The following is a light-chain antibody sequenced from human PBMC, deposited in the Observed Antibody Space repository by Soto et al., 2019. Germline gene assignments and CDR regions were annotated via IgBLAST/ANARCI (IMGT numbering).Light chain of an antibody. CDR1: QSINTY. CDR2: SAS. Sequence: DIQMTQSPSSLSASVGDRVTITCQTSQSINTYLNWYQQKPGKAPKLLIYSASSLQSGVPLRFSGSGSGTDFTLTISSLEPEDFATYYCQESYSTLWGTCGQGTKVEIK. J-gene: IGKJ1*01. V-gene: IGKV1-39*01. CDR3: QESYSTLWGT.